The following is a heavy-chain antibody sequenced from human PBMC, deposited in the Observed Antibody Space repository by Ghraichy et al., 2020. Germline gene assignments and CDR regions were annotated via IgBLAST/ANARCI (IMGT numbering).Heavy chain of an antibody. CDR1: GGTFRSYA. CDR2: IIPVFGTP. J-gene: IGHJ4*02. Sequence: SVKVSCKASGGTFRSYAISFVRQAPGQGLEWLGGIIPVFGTPNYAQKFQGRVTIIADISATTAYMELNSLQSEDTAVYFCASGGSVTGTMGFDYWGQGTLVSVSS. D-gene: IGHD2-21*02. CDR3: ASGGSVTGTMGFDY. V-gene: IGHV1-69*06.